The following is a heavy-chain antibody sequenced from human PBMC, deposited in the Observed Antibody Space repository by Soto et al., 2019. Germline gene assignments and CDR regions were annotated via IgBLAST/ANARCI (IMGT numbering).Heavy chain of an antibody. D-gene: IGHD6-6*01. CDR1: GGTFSSYA. J-gene: IGHJ4*02. V-gene: IGHV1-69*13. Sequence: SVKVSCKASGGTFSSYAISWVRQAPGQGLEWMGGIIPIFGTANYAQKFQGRVTITADESTSTAYMGLSSLRSEDTAVYYCTRQGYSSSSFDYWGQGTLVTVSS. CDR2: IIPIFGTA. CDR3: TRQGYSSSSFDY.